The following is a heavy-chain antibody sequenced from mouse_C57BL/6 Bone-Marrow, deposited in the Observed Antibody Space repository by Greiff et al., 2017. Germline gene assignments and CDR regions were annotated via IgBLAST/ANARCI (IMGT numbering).Heavy chain of an antibody. J-gene: IGHJ1*03. CDR1: GYSFTSYY. CDR3: ARVTTVDRWYFDV. V-gene: IGHV1-50*01. Sequence: VQLQQSGPELVKPGASVKISCKASGYSFTSYYIHWVKQRPGQGLEWIGEIDPSDSNTNYNQKFKGKATLTVDTSSSTAYMQLSSLTSEDSAVYYGARVTTVDRWYFDVWGTGTTVTVSS. CDR2: IDPSDSNT. D-gene: IGHD1-1*01.